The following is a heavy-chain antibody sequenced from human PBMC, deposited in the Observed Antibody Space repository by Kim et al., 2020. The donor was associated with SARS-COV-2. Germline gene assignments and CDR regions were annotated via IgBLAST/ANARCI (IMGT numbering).Heavy chain of an antibody. Sequence: GESLKIPCKGSGYSFTSYWIGWVRQMPGKGLEWMGIIYPGDSDTRYSPSFQGQVTISADKSISTAYLQWSSLKASDTAMYYCARQAVIVVVPAAISDAFDIWGQGRMVTVSS. J-gene: IGHJ3*02. D-gene: IGHD2-2*01. CDR1: GYSFTSYW. CDR3: ARQAVIVVVPAAISDAFDI. CDR2: IYPGDSDT. V-gene: IGHV5-51*01.